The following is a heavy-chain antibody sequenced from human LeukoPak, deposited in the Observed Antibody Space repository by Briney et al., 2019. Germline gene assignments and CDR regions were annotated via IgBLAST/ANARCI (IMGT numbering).Heavy chain of an antibody. V-gene: IGHV4-39*07. CDR2: IYYSGST. D-gene: IGHD6-13*01. J-gene: IGHJ5*02. CDR1: GGSISSSSYY. CDR3: ARDDRYTSSWYESDP. Sequence: SETLSLTCTVSGGSISSSSYYWGWISQPPGKGLEGIGRIYYSGSTYYNPSLKSRFTISVDTSKNQLFLKLSFLTALAPAVYYGARDDRYTSSWYESDPWGQGTLVTLSS.